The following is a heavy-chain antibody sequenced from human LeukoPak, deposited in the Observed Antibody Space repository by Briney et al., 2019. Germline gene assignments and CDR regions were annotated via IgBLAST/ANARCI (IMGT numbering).Heavy chain of an antibody. CDR1: GGSFSGYY. CDR2: INHSGST. Sequence: SETLSLTCAVYGGSFSGYYWSWIRQPPGKGLEWIGEINHSGSTNYNPSLKSRVTISVDTSKNQFSLKLSSVTAADTAVYYCARQARGGPPDAFDIWGQGTMVTVSS. V-gene: IGHV4-34*01. J-gene: IGHJ3*02. D-gene: IGHD3-16*01. CDR3: ARQARGGPPDAFDI.